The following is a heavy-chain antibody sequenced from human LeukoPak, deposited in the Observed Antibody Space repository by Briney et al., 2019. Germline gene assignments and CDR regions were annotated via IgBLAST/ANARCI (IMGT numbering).Heavy chain of an antibody. CDR1: EFSVGSNY. D-gene: IGHD3-22*01. CDR3: ARVLHKRNYDSSTYYGY. Sequence: GGSLRLSCAASEFSVGSNYVTWVRQAPGKGLEWVSLIYSGGSTYYADSVKGRFTISRDNSKNTLYLQMNSLRAEDTAVYYCARVLHKRNYDSSTYYGYWGQGTLVTVSS. CDR2: IYSGGST. V-gene: IGHV3-66*01. J-gene: IGHJ4*02.